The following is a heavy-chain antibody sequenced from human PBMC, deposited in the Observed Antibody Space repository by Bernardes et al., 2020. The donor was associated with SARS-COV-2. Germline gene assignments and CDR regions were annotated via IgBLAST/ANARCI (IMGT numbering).Heavy chain of an antibody. CDR2: ISPKSGAT. CDR3: ARTFYYDRGGDSLFDL. J-gene: IGHJ4*02. CDR1: GYTFSDYY. V-gene: IGHV1-2*02. Sequence: VTVSCTASGYTFSDYYIHWLRQAPGQGLEWMGWISPKSGATNHAQKFQGRVTMTRDTAISTDYMELSSLRSDDTAVYYCARTFYYDRGGDSLFDLWGQGTPVTVSS. D-gene: IGHD2-21*01.